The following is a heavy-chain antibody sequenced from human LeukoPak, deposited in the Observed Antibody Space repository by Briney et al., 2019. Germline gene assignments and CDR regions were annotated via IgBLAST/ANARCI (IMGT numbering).Heavy chain of an antibody. D-gene: IGHD6-13*01. V-gene: IGHV4-59*01. CDR2: IYYSGST. J-gene: IGHJ4*02. CDR3: ARGGYRSSLDY. CDR1: GGSISSYY. Sequence: SETLSLTCTVSGGSISSYYWSWIRQPPGKGLEWIGYIYYSGSTNYNPSLKSRVTISVDTSKNQFSLKLSSVTAADTAVYYCARGGYRSSLDYWGQGTLVTVSS.